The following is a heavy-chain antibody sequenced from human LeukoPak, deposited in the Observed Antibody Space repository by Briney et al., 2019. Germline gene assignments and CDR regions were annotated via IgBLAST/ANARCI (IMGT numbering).Heavy chain of an antibody. V-gene: IGHV1-2*02. Sequence: GASVKVSCKASGYTFTGYYMHWVGKAPGQGLGWMGWINPNSGGTNYAQKFQGRVTMTRDTSISTAYMELSRLRSDDTAVYYCARDRGPVDSSSWYIDYWGQGTLVTVSS. CDR1: GYTFTGYY. CDR2: INPNSGGT. J-gene: IGHJ4*02. CDR3: ARDRGPVDSSSWYIDY. D-gene: IGHD6-13*01.